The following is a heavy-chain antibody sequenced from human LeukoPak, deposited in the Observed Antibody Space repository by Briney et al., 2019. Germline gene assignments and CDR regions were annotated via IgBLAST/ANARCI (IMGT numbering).Heavy chain of an antibody. Sequence: GGALRLSCAASGFTFSSDAMHWVRQAPGKGLEYVSAISSNGGTTHYGNSVKGRFTISRDNSKNTLYLQMGSLRAEDMAVYFCARSSGYGYYFDYWGQGTLVTVSS. CDR2: ISSNGGTT. D-gene: IGHD3-22*01. V-gene: IGHV3-64*01. J-gene: IGHJ4*02. CDR3: ARSSGYGYYFDY. CDR1: GFTFSSDA.